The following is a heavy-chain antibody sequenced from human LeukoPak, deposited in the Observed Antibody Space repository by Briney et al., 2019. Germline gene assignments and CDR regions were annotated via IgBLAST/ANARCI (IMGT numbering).Heavy chain of an antibody. CDR3: ARDHNGNWFDP. D-gene: IGHD1-1*01. V-gene: IGHV4-34*01. CDR1: GGSFSGYY. CDR2: INHSGST. J-gene: IGHJ5*02. Sequence: SETLSLTCAVYGGSFSGYYWSWIRQPPGKGLEWIGEINHSGSTNYNPSLKSRVTISVDTSKNQFSLKLSSVTAADTAVYYCARDHNGNWFDPWGQGTLVTVSS.